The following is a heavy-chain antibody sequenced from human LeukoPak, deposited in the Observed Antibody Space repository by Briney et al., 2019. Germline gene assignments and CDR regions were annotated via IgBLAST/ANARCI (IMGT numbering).Heavy chain of an antibody. CDR1: GYTFTGSY. D-gene: IGHD6-13*01. CDR3: ARDFGSSSAWYEFDY. Sequence: GASVKVSCKASGYTFTGSYIHWVRQAPGQGLEWMGWINPDSGVTKYAQNFQGRVTMTRDTSISTASMEMRRLKSDDTAVYYCARDFGSSSAWYEFDYWGQGTLVTVSS. CDR2: INPDSGVT. V-gene: IGHV1-2*02. J-gene: IGHJ4*02.